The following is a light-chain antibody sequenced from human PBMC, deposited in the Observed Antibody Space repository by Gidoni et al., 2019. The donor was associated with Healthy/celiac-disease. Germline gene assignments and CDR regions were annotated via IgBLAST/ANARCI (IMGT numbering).Light chain of an antibody. Sequence: DIQLTQSPSFLSASVGDRVTITCRASQGISSYLAWYQQKPGKAPKLLIYAASTLQSGVPSRFSGSGSGTEFTLTISSLQPEDFATYYCQQLNSYPMYTFGQXTKLEIK. CDR3: QQLNSYPMYT. V-gene: IGKV1-9*01. CDR1: QGISSY. J-gene: IGKJ2*01. CDR2: AAS.